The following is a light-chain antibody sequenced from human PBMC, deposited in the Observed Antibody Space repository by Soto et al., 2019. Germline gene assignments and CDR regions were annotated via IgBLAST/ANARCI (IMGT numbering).Light chain of an antibody. CDR2: DTS. CDR3: QQRSSWPLT. V-gene: IGKV3-11*01. Sequence: EIVLTQSPATLSLSPGERATLSCRTSQTIRGLLNWYQQRPGQAPRLLIYDTSNRATDIPARFSGSGSGTDFILTISSLDPEDFAVYYCQQRSSWPLTFGGGTKVESK. J-gene: IGKJ4*01. CDR1: QTIRGL.